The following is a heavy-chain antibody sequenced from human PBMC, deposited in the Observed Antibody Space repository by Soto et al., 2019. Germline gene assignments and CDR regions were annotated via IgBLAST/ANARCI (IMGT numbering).Heavy chain of an antibody. J-gene: IGHJ6*02. CDR1: GFTFSSYA. CDR3: ANPGIQQKSYYYYGMDV. CDR2: ISGSGGST. V-gene: IGHV3-23*01. Sequence: GGSLRLSCAASGFTFSSYAMSWVRQAPGKGLEWVSAISGSGGSTYYADSVKGRFTISRDNSKNTLYLQMNSLRAEDTAVYYCANPGIQQKSYYYYGMDVWGQGTTVTVSS. D-gene: IGHD5-18*01.